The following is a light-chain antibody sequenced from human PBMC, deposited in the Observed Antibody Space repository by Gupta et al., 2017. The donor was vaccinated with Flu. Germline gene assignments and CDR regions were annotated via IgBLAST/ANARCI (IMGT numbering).Light chain of an antibody. CDR2: EGS. CDR1: SSDVGSYNL. Sequence: QPALTHPASVPGSPGRSITIPGPGTSSDVGSYNLVSWYQQHPGKAPNLMIYEGSKRPSGVSNRFSGSKSGNTASLTISGLQAEDEADYYCCSYAGSSTLVFGGGTKLTVL. J-gene: IGLJ3*02. V-gene: IGLV2-23*01. CDR3: CSYAGSSTLV.